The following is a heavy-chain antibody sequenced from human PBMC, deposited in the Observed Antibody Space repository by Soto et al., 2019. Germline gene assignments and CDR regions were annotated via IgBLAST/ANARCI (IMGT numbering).Heavy chain of an antibody. J-gene: IGHJ4*02. CDR3: AKDGGAVAGIFDY. D-gene: IGHD6-19*01. CDR1: GFTFSSYG. Sequence: QVQLVESGGGVVQPGRSLRLSCAASGFTFSSYGMHWVRQAPGKGLEWVAVISYDGSNKYYADSVKGRFTISRDNSKNTLYLQMNSLRAEDTAVYYCAKDGGAVAGIFDYWGQGTLVTVSS. CDR2: ISYDGSNK. V-gene: IGHV3-30*18.